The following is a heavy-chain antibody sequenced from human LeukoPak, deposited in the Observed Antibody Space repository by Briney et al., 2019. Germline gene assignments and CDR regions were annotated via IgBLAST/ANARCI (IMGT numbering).Heavy chain of an antibody. CDR3: AKETSYNWFDP. V-gene: IGHV3-33*06. J-gene: IGHJ5*02. Sequence: PGRSLRLSCAVSGFTFSSYGMHWVRHAPGKGLEWVAVIWYDGSNKYYADSVKGRFTISRDNSKNTLYLQMNSLRAEDTAVYYCAKETSYNWFDPWGQGTLVTVSS. CDR2: IWYDGSNK. D-gene: IGHD6-6*01. CDR1: GFTFSSYG.